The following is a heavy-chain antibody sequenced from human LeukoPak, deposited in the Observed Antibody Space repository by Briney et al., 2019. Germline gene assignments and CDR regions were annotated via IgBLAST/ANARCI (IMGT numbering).Heavy chain of an antibody. CDR3: AKGAASRGYTYVAN. Sequence: PGGSLRLSCAASAFTFRSFAMIWVRQAPGKGLEWVSTVSGSGGSTYYADSVKGRFTISRDNSNNTLYLQMNGLRAEDTAVYYCAKGAASRGYTYVANWGQGTLVTVSS. D-gene: IGHD5-18*01. J-gene: IGHJ4*02. CDR1: AFTFRSFA. CDR2: VSGSGGST. V-gene: IGHV3-23*01.